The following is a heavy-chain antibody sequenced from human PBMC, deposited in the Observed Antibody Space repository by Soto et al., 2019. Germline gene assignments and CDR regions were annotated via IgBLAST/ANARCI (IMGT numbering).Heavy chain of an antibody. J-gene: IGHJ6*02. V-gene: IGHV3-30*18. CDR3: VKDGSSGWPYFYDMDV. CDR1: GFTFSGYG. Sequence: PGGSLRLSCAASGFTFSGYGMHWVRQSPGKGLEWVAVISYDGRNKYYADAVKGRFTISRDNSKNTLYLQMSSLRAEDTAVYYCVKDGSSGWPYFYDMDVWGQGTTVTVSS. CDR2: ISYDGRNK. D-gene: IGHD6-19*01.